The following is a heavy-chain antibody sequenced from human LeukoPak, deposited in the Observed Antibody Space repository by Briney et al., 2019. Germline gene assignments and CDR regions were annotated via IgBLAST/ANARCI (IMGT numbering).Heavy chain of an antibody. V-gene: IGHV1-2*02. D-gene: IGHD3-22*01. CDR2: INPNSGGT. J-gene: IGHJ4*02. CDR3: AGDYYDSSGYDY. Sequence: GASVKVSCKASGYTFTGYYMHWERQAPGQGLEWVGWINPNSGGTNYAQKFQGRVTMTRDTSISTAYMELSRLRSDDTAVYYCAGDYYDSSGYDYWGQGTLVTVSS. CDR1: GYTFTGYY.